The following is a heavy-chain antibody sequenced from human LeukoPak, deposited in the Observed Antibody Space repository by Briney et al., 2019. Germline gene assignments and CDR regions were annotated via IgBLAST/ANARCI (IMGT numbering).Heavy chain of an antibody. CDR2: INPNSGGT. Sequence: ASVKVSCKASGYTFTGYYMHWVRQAPGQGLEWMGWINPNSGGTNYAQKFQGGVTMTRDTSISTAYMELSRLRSDDTAVYYCARDLVGATTGDDYWGQGTLVTVSS. CDR1: GYTFTGYY. CDR3: ARDLVGATTGDDY. D-gene: IGHD1-26*01. J-gene: IGHJ4*02. V-gene: IGHV1-2*02.